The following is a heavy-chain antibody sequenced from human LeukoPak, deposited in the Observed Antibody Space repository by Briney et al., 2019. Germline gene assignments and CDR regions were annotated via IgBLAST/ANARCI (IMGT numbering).Heavy chain of an antibody. D-gene: IGHD4-17*01. J-gene: IGHJ4*02. CDR3: AKGDYGDYGVDY. CDR1: GFTFSSYG. V-gene: IGHV3-33*06. CDR2: IWYDGSNI. Sequence: GGSLRLSCAASGFTFSSYGMHWVRQAPGKGLEWVAVIWYDGSNIYYADSVKGRFTISRDNSKNTLYLQMNSLRAEDTAVYYCAKGDYGDYGVDYWGQGTLVTVSS.